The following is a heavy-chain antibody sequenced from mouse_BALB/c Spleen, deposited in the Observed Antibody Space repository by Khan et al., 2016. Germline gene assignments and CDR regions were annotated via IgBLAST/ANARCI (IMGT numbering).Heavy chain of an antibody. Sequence: EVKLLESGGGLVQPGGSLKLSCAASGFDFSRYWMSWVRQAPGKGLEWIGEINPDSSTLNYTPSLKDKFLISRDHAQNTLYLQMSKVRSEDTALYDCASTFWYFGVWGAGTTVTFSS. CDR1: GFDFSRYW. CDR2: INPDSSTL. J-gene: IGHJ1*01. V-gene: IGHV4-1*02. CDR3: ASTFWYFGV.